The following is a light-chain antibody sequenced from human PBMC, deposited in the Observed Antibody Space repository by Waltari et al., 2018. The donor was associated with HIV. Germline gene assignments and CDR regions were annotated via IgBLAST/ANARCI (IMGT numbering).Light chain of an antibody. CDR1: QSVSSY. Sequence: EIVLTQSPATLPLSPGDRATISCRASQSVSSYLAWYQQKPGQAPRLLIYDASNRATGIPARFSGSGSGTDFTLTISSLEPEDFAVYYCQQRSNWPLTFGGGTKVQIK. CDR2: DAS. J-gene: IGKJ4*01. CDR3: QQRSNWPLT. V-gene: IGKV3-11*01.